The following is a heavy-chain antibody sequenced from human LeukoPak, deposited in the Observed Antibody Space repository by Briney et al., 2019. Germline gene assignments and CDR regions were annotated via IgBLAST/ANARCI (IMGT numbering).Heavy chain of an antibody. Sequence: GRFLRLSCAASGFTFSSYAMHWVRQAPGKGLEWVAVISYDGSNKYYADSVKGRFTISRDNSKNTLYLQMNSLRAEDTAVYYCARNLYDYYYYGMDVWGQGTTVTVSS. CDR1: GFTFSSYA. J-gene: IGHJ6*02. CDR3: ARNLYDYYYYGMDV. CDR2: ISYDGSNK. V-gene: IGHV3-30-3*01. D-gene: IGHD5/OR15-5a*01.